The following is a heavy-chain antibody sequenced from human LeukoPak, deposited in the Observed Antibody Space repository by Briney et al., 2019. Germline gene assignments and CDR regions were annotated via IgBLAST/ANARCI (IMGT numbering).Heavy chain of an antibody. CDR3: ARGRIATATP. CDR1: GGSISSSSYY. Sequence: SETLSLTCTVSGGSISSSSYYWGWIRQPPGTGLEWIGSIYYSGTTNYNPSLKSRVTMSVDTSKNHFSLKLSSVTAADTAVYYCARGRIATATPWGQGTLVTVSS. V-gene: IGHV4-39*07. D-gene: IGHD6-13*01. J-gene: IGHJ5*02. CDR2: IYYSGTT.